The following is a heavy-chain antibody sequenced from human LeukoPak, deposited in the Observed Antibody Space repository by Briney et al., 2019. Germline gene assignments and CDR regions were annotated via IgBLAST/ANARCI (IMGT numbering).Heavy chain of an antibody. CDR3: ARVLGYRYYFDY. CDR1: GYTFTGYY. V-gene: IGHV1-2*02. J-gene: IGHJ4*02. CDR2: INPNSGGT. D-gene: IGHD5-18*01. Sequence: ASVKVSCKASGYTFTGYYMHWVRQAPGQGLEWMGRINPNSGGTNYAQKFQGRVTMTRDTSISTAYMELSRLRSDDTAVYYCARVLGYRYYFDYWGQGTLVTVSS.